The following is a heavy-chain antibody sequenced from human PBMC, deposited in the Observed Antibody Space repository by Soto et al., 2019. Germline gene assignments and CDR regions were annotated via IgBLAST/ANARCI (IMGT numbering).Heavy chain of an antibody. J-gene: IGHJ4*02. D-gene: IGHD3-10*01. V-gene: IGHV3-7*01. CDR1: GFTFSSYW. CDR3: ARGRPVPY. CDR2: VNQDGSEK. Sequence: EVQLVESGGGLVQPGGSLRLSCAASGFTFSSYWMSWVRQAPGKGLEWVANVNQDGSEKFYVDSVKGRFTISGDNAMNSMYLQMNSLRAEDTAVYYCARGRPVPYWGQGTLVTVSS.